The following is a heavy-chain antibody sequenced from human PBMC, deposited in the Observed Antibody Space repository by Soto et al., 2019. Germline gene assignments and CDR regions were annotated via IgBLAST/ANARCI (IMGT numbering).Heavy chain of an antibody. J-gene: IGHJ4*02. CDR2: IKSKTDGGTT. D-gene: IGHD3-22*01. V-gene: IGHV3-15*01. CDR1: GFTFSNAW. Sequence: VSLRLSCAASGFTFSNAWMSWVRQAPGKGLEWVGRIKSKTDGGTTDYAAPVKGRFTISRDDSKNTLYLQMNSLKTEDTAVYYCTTAYYYDSSGYPAFDYWGQGTLVTVSS. CDR3: TTAYYYDSSGYPAFDY.